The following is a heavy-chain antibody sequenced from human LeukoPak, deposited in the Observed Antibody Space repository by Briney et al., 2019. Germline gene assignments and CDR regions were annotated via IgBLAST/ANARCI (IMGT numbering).Heavy chain of an antibody. J-gene: IGHJ5*02. Sequence: GASVTVSCKPSGGTFSRYAISEVGPAAGQGLEWMGGIIPIFGTANYPPKLQGRVTLTADKSTSTAYMELSSLRSEDTAVYYCARALGSADGRANFDPWGQGTLVTVSS. CDR2: IIPIFGTA. D-gene: IGHD1-14*01. CDR3: ARALGSADGRANFDP. V-gene: IGHV1-69*06. CDR1: GGTFSRYA.